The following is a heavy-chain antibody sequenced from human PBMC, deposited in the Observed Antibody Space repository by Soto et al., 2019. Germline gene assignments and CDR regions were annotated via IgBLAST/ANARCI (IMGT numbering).Heavy chain of an antibody. CDR3: TSPIVVVPAAPGHYGMDV. J-gene: IGHJ6*02. Sequence: GGSLRLSCTASGFTFSNAWMSWVRQAPGKGLEWVGRIKSKTDGGTTDYAAPVKGRFTISRDDSKNTAYLQMNSLKTEDTAVYYCTSPIVVVPAAPGHYGMDVWGQGTTVTVSS. D-gene: IGHD2-2*01. CDR2: IKSKTDGGTT. V-gene: IGHV3-15*01. CDR1: GFTFSNAW.